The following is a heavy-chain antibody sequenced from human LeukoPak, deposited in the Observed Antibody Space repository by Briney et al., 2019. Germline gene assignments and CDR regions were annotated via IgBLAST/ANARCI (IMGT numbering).Heavy chain of an antibody. CDR3: ARDTLRGITFGGVIGLNWFDP. V-gene: IGHV1-18*01. CDR1: GYTFTSYG. Sequence: ASVKVSCKASGYTFTSYGISWVRQAPGQGLEWMGWISAYNGNTNYAQKLQGRVTMTTDTSTSTAYMELRSLRSDDTAVYYCARDTLRGITFGGVIGLNWFDPWGQGTLVTVSS. J-gene: IGHJ5*02. CDR2: ISAYNGNT. D-gene: IGHD3-16*02.